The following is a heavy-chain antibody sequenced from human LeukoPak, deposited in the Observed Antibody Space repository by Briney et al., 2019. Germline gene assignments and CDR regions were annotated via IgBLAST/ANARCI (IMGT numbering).Heavy chain of an antibody. J-gene: IGHJ4*02. Sequence: PGGSLRLSCAAPGFTFSDYYMSWVRQAPGKGLEWVSYSCSSGSTIYYADSVKGRFTISRDNAKNSLYLQMNSLRAEDTAVYYCASESYEYYYGSGAFDYWGQGTLVTVSS. CDR3: ASESYEYYYGSGAFDY. D-gene: IGHD3-10*01. CDR2: SCSSGSTI. CDR1: GFTFSDYY. V-gene: IGHV3-11*04.